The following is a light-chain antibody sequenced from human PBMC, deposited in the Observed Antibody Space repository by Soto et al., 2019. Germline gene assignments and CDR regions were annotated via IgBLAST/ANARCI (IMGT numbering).Light chain of an antibody. CDR2: SAS. CDR3: QQGHNWPLT. V-gene: IGKV3-15*01. J-gene: IGKJ2*01. Sequence: EIAMTQSPATLSVSPGERATLSCRASQSISTELAWYQQIPGQPPRLLIYSASTRATGVPARFTGSGSGSEFTLTISGLQSEDFAIYYCQQGHNWPLTFGQVTSLEI. CDR1: QSISTE.